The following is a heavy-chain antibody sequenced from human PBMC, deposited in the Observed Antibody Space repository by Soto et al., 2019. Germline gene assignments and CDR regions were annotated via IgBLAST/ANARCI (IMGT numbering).Heavy chain of an antibody. CDR1: GYTFTSYA. J-gene: IGHJ4*02. Sequence: ASVKVSCKASGYTFTSYAMHWVRQAPGQRLEWMGWINAGNGNTKYSQXXQXXXTXTXDTSASTAYMELSSLRSEDTAVYYCAGGLKGYLHYLAYGGQGTPVTVSS. CDR3: AGGLKGYLHYLAY. CDR2: INAGNGNT. V-gene: IGHV1-3*01. D-gene: IGHD5-18*01.